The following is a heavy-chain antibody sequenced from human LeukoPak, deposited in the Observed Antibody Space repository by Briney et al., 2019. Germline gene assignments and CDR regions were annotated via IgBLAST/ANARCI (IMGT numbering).Heavy chain of an antibody. V-gene: IGHV3-30-3*01. D-gene: IGHD2-15*01. J-gene: IGHJ6*02. CDR3: ASLAESLPRYYYYYGMDV. CDR1: GFTFSSYA. CDR2: ISYDGSNK. Sequence: PGRSLRLSCAASGFTFSSYAMHWVRQAPGKGLEWVAVISYDGSNKYYADSVKGRFTISRDNSKNTLYLQMNSLRADDTAVYYCASLAESLPRYYYYYGMDVWGQGTTVTVSS.